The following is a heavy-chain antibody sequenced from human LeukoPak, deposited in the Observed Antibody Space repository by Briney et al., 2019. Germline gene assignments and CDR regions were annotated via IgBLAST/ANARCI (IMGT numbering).Heavy chain of an antibody. CDR3: ATRSGDRGWYFDL. CDR1: GGTFSSYA. V-gene: IGHV1-69*05. D-gene: IGHD1-26*01. Sequence: VASVKVSCKASGGTFSSYAISWVRQAPGQGLEWMGGIIPIFGTANYAQKFQGRVTITTDESTSTAYMELSSLRSEDTAVYYCATRSGDRGWYFDLWDRGTLVTVSS. CDR2: IIPIFGTA. J-gene: IGHJ2*01.